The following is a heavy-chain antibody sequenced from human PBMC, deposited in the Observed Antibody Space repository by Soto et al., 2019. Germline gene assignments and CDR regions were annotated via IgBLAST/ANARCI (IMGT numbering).Heavy chain of an antibody. J-gene: IGHJ6*02. V-gene: IGHV4-39*01. CDR1: GGSISSDSYY. D-gene: IGHD1-20*01. Sequence: SETLSLTCTVSGGSISSDSYYWGWIRQSPEKGLEWIASISYSGSTYYNPTLKSRLIISVDTSKSQFSLKLSSVTAADTAVYYCARYNSNYYYGMDVWGQGTTVTVSS. CDR3: ARYNSNYYYGMDV. CDR2: ISYSGST.